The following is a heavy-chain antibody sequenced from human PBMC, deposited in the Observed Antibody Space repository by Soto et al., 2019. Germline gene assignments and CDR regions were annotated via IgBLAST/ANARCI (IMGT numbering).Heavy chain of an antibody. CDR3: ARGSGQVVVAATFEDYYYYGMDV. CDR2: IYYSGST. J-gene: IGHJ6*02. CDR1: GGSISSGDYY. Sequence: SETLSLTCTVSGGSISSGDYYWSWIRQPPGKGLEWIGYIYYSGSTYYNPSLKSRVTIPVDTSKNQFSLKLSSVTAADTAVYYCARGSGQVVVAATFEDYYYYGMDVWGQGTTVTVSS. V-gene: IGHV4-30-4*01. D-gene: IGHD2-15*01.